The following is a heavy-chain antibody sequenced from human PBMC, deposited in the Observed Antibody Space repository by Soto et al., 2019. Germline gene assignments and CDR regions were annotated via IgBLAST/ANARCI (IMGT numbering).Heavy chain of an antibody. V-gene: IGHV1-24*01. CDR2: FDPEDGET. CDR3: ATDKGPGELRSIIDY. D-gene: IGHD3-10*01. CDR1: GYTLTELS. J-gene: IGHJ4*02. Sequence: ASVKVSCKVSGYTLTELSMHWVRQAPGKGLEWMGGFDPEDGETIYARKFQGRVTMTEATSTDTAYMELSSLRSEDTAVYYCATDKGPGELRSIIDYWGQGTLVTVSS.